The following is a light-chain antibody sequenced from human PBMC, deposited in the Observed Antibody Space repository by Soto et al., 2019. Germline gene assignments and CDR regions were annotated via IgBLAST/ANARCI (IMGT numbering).Light chain of an antibody. CDR2: ANN. J-gene: IGLJ2*01. CDR1: RSNIGSGYD. V-gene: IGLV1-40*01. Sequence: QSVLTQPPSVSGAPGQRVTISCTGSRSNIGSGYDVHWYQQFPGTAPKLLIYANNYRPSGVPDRFSGSRFGTSASLAITGLQAEDEADYYCQSYDSSLRAVVFGGGTKLTVL. CDR3: QSYDSSLRAVV.